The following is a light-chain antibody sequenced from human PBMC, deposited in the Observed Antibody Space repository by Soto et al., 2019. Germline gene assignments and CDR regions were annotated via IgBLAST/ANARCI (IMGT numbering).Light chain of an antibody. V-gene: IGKV4-1*01. CDR3: QQYYSGRK. CDR2: WAS. Sequence: DIVMTQSPDSLAVSLGDRTTINCMSSQSVLHRSKRKNYLAWYQQKAGQPPKLLISWASTRESGVPDRFSGSGSGTDFTLTISSLQAEDVATYYCQQYYSGRKCGQGNKGAIK. CDR1: QSVLHRSKRKNY. J-gene: IGKJ1*01.